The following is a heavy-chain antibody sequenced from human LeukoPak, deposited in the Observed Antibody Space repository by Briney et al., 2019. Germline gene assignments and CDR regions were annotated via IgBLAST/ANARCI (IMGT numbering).Heavy chain of an antibody. Sequence: GGSLRLSCAASGFTFSSYGMHWVRQAPGKGLEWVAVIWYGGSNKYYADSVKGRFTISRDNSKNTLYLQMNSLRAEDTAVYYCAKDRGYNWMGDAFDIWGQGTMVTVSS. CDR3: AKDRGYNWMGDAFDI. J-gene: IGHJ3*02. V-gene: IGHV3-30*02. D-gene: IGHD1-20*01. CDR1: GFTFSSYG. CDR2: IWYGGSNK.